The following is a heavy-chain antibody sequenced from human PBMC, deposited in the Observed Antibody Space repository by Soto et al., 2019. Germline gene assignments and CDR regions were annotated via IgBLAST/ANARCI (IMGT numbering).Heavy chain of an antibody. CDR3: ARDLNYYGSGSYYNDAFDI. Sequence: QVPLVQSGAEVKKPGSSVKVSCKASGGTFSSYAISWVRQAPGQGLEWMGGIIPIFGTANYAQKFQGRVTITADESTSTAYMELSSLRSEDTAVYYCARDLNYYGSGSYYNDAFDIWGQGTMVTVSS. V-gene: IGHV1-69*01. J-gene: IGHJ3*02. D-gene: IGHD3-10*01. CDR2: IIPIFGTA. CDR1: GGTFSSYA.